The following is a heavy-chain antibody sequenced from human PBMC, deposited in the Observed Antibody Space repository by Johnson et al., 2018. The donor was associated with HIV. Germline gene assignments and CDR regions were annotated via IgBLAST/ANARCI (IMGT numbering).Heavy chain of an antibody. Sequence: VQLVESGGGLVKPGGSLRLSCAASGFTFSDYYMSWIRQAPGKGLEWVAVIWYDGSNKYYADSVKGRFTISRDDSKNTLYLQMNSLKTEDTAVYSCTTWTYDGAFEIWGQGTMVTVSS. CDR2: IWYDGSNK. CDR1: GFTFSDYY. CDR3: TTWTYDGAFEI. D-gene: IGHD1-7*01. V-gene: IGHV3-33*08. J-gene: IGHJ3*02.